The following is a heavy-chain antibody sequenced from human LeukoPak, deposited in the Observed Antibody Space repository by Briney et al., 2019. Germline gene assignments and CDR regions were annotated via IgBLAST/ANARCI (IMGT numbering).Heavy chain of an antibody. CDR3: AKDVYGDYGGLDY. CDR1: GFPFSTYA. D-gene: IGHD4-17*01. J-gene: IGHJ4*02. CDR2: IRGSDGNT. Sequence: GGSLRLSCAASGFPFSTYAMSWVRQAPGKGLEWVSSIRGSDGNTYYADSVKGRFAISRDNSKNTLYLQMNSLRAEDTAVYYCAKDVYGDYGGLDYWGQGTLVTVSS. V-gene: IGHV3-23*01.